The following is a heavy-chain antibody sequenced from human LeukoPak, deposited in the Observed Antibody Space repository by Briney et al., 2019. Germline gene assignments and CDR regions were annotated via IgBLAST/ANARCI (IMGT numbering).Heavy chain of an antibody. Sequence: SETLSLTCTVSGGSISSYYWSWIRQPAGKGLEWIGRIYTSGSTNYNPSLKGRVTMSVDTSKNQFSLKLSSVTAADTAVYYCARETPDDYVWGSYRSPLVGVADVWGQGTTVTVSS. V-gene: IGHV4-4*07. D-gene: IGHD3-16*02. J-gene: IGHJ6*02. CDR2: IYTSGST. CDR1: GGSISSYY. CDR3: ARETPDDYVWGSYRSPLVGVADV.